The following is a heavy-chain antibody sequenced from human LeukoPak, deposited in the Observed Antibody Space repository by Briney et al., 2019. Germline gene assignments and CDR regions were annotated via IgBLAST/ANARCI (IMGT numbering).Heavy chain of an antibody. Sequence: GGSLRLSCAASGFTFSSYSMNWVRQAPGKGLEWVSSISSSSSYIYYADSVKGRFTISRDNAKNSLYLQMNSLRAEDTAVYYCAREWNVYYDSRSNDAFDIWGQGTMVTVSS. J-gene: IGHJ3*02. CDR1: GFTFSSYS. V-gene: IGHV3-21*04. D-gene: IGHD3-22*01. CDR3: AREWNVYYDSRSNDAFDI. CDR2: ISSSSSYI.